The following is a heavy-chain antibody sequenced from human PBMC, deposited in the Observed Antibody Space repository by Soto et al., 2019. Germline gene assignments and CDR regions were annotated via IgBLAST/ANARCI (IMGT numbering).Heavy chain of an antibody. D-gene: IGHD4-17*01. CDR1: GFTFSSYS. J-gene: IGHJ3*02. V-gene: IGHV3-21*01. CDR3: ARVGHRTTVTFDI. Sequence: GGSLRLSCAASGFTFSSYSMNWVRQAPGKGLEWVSSISSSSSYIYYADSVKGRFTISRDNAKNSLYLQMNSLRAEDTAVYYCARVGHRTTVTFDIWGQGTMVTVSS. CDR2: ISSSSSYI.